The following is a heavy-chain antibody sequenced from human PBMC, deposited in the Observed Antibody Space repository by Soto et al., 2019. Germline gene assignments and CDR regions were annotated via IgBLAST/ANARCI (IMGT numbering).Heavy chain of an antibody. CDR3: ARECADYDSSGYYYFDY. Sequence: PSETLSLTCAVYGGSFSGYYWSWIRQPPGKGLEWIGEINHSGSTNYNPSLKSRVTISVDTSKNQFSLKLSSVTAADTAVYYCARECADYDSSGYYYFDYWGQXTLVTVSS. CDR2: INHSGST. V-gene: IGHV4-34*01. CDR1: GGSFSGYY. D-gene: IGHD3-22*01. J-gene: IGHJ4*02.